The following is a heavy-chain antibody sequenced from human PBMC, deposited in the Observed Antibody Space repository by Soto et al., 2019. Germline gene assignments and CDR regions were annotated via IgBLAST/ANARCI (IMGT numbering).Heavy chain of an antibody. CDR2: IYYSGST. CDR3: ARGNYDYDSSGYYCRWFDP. V-gene: IGHV4-31*03. D-gene: IGHD3-22*01. J-gene: IGHJ5*02. Sequence: QVQLQESGPGLVKPSQTLSLTCTVSGGSISSGGYYWSWIRQHPGKGLEWIGYIYYSGSTYYNPSRRMRVTISVDTSKNQFSLKLSSVTAADTAVYYCARGNYDYDSSGYYCRWFDPWGQGTLVTVSS. CDR1: GGSISSGGYY.